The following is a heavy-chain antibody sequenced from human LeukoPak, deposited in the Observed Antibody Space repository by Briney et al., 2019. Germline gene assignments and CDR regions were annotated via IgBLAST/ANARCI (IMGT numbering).Heavy chain of an antibody. D-gene: IGHD3-3*01. Sequence: ASVKVSCKASGYTFTGYYMHWVRQAPGQGLEWMGWINPNSGGTNYAQKFQGRVTMTRDTSISTAYMELSRLRSDDTAVYYCARVRTDFWSGYSNQIDYWGQGTLVTVSS. V-gene: IGHV1-2*02. CDR2: INPNSGGT. J-gene: IGHJ4*02. CDR3: ARVRTDFWSGYSNQIDY. CDR1: GYTFTGYY.